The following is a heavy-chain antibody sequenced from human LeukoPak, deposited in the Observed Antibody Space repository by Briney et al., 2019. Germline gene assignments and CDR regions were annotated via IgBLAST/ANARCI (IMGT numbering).Heavy chain of an antibody. CDR1: GYSFSTYW. D-gene: IGHD3-16*01. Sequence: GESLKISRKGSGYSFSTYWIGWVRQMPGKGLEWMGMLYPGDSDTRYSPSFQGQVTMSADKSINTAYLQWGSLKASDAAMYYCARHAPVGLTIGGIIDSWGQGTLVTVST. CDR2: LYPGDSDT. J-gene: IGHJ4*02. V-gene: IGHV5-51*01. CDR3: ARHAPVGLTIGGIIDS.